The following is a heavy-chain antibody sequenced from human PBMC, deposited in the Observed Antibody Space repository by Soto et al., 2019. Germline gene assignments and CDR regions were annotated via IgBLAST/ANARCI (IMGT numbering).Heavy chain of an antibody. CDR1: GSTFSNAW. CDR2: IKSKTDGGTT. V-gene: IGHV3-15*01. Sequence: EVQLVESGGGLVKPGGSLRLSCAASGSTFSNAWMSWVRQAPGKGLEWVGRIKSKTDGGTTDYAAPVKGRFTISRDDSQGTVFLQVNSLKTEDTAVYYCTRWRVVVVGGHYYYNGMDVWGQGTTVTVSS. CDR3: TRWRVVVVGGHYYYNGMDV. D-gene: IGHD2-15*01. J-gene: IGHJ6*02.